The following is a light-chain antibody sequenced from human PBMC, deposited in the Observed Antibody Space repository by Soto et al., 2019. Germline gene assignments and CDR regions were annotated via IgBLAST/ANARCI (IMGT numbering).Light chain of an antibody. Sequence: EIVLTQSPCTLSLSPGERATLSCRASQSVSSCLAWYQQKPGQAPRLLIYGASTRATGIPARFSGSGSGTEFTLTISSLQSEDFAVYYCQQYNNWLPWTFGQGTKVDIK. CDR3: QQYNNWLPWT. CDR1: QSVSSC. J-gene: IGKJ1*01. CDR2: GAS. V-gene: IGKV3-15*01.